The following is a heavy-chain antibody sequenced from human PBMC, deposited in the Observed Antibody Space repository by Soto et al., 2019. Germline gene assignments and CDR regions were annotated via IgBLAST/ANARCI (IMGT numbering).Heavy chain of an antibody. Sequence: QVQLVESGGGVVQPGRSLRLSCAASGFTFSSYGMHWVRQAPGKGLEWVAVIWYDGSNKYYADSVKGRFTISRDNSKNTLYLQMNSLRAEDTAVYYCARLGIAAAGKVYWGQGTLVTVSS. CDR3: ARLGIAAAGKVY. CDR1: GFTFSSYG. J-gene: IGHJ4*02. V-gene: IGHV3-33*01. D-gene: IGHD6-13*01. CDR2: IWYDGSNK.